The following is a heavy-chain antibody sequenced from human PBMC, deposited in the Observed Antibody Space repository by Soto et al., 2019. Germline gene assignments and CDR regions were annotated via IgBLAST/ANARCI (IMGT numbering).Heavy chain of an antibody. Sequence: QVQLQQSGPGLVKPSQTLSLTCDISRDSVSTNSATWYWIRQSPSRGLAWLGRTYYRYKWYNDYAVYLKSRITISTDTSISQLSLQLNSVTPDVTAVYYCVRLLGNSWLDSWGQGTLVTVSS. CDR2: TYYRYKWYN. CDR1: RDSVSTNSAT. CDR3: VRLLGNSWLDS. V-gene: IGHV6-1*01. D-gene: IGHD1-26*01. J-gene: IGHJ5*01.